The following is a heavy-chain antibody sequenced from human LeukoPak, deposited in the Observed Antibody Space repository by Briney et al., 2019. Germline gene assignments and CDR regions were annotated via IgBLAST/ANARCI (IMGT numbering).Heavy chain of an antibody. CDR3: ARGYSWSGYLYDY. Sequence: VGSLRLSCAASGFTFSSHWMTWVRQAPGKGLEWVANIKKDGSEKYYADSVKGRFTIYRDDARNSVYLQMDILRAEDTAVYYCARGYSWSGYLYDYWGQGTLVTVSS. CDR1: GFTFSSHW. V-gene: IGHV3-7*01. CDR2: IKKDGSEK. D-gene: IGHD3-3*01. J-gene: IGHJ4*02.